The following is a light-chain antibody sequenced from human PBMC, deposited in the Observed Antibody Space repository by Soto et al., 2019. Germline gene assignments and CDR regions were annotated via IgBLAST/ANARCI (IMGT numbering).Light chain of an antibody. CDR2: GVS. V-gene: IGLV2-14*01. CDR3: SSFTSSYFYV. J-gene: IGLJ1*01. Sequence: QSVLTQPASVSGSPGQSIAISCTGSGSDVGGYNYVSWYQQHPGKAPKLIIYGVSHRPSGVSPRFSASRSAYTASLTFSGLQHEDEADYYCSSFTSSYFYVFGPGTKLTVL. CDR1: GSDVGGYNY.